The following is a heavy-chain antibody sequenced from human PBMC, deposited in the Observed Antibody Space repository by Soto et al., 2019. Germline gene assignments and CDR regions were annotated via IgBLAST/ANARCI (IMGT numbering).Heavy chain of an antibody. CDR1: GGSISSYY. Sequence: SETLSLTWTVSGGSISSYYWSWIRQPPGKGLEWIGYIYYSGSTNYNPSLKSRVTISVDTSKNQFSLKLSSVTAADTAVYYCARDHYGSGSYSLYYYYYGMDVWGQGTTVTVSS. V-gene: IGHV4-59*01. D-gene: IGHD3-10*01. CDR2: IYYSGST. CDR3: ARDHYGSGSYSLYYYYYGMDV. J-gene: IGHJ6*02.